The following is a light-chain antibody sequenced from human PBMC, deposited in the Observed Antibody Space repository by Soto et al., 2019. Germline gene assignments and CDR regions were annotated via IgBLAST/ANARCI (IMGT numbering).Light chain of an antibody. J-gene: IGKJ1*01. CDR2: GAS. Sequence: EIVLTQSPCTLSLSPVERATLSCMASQSVSSSYLVWYQQKPGQAPRLLIYGASTRATGIPARFSGSGSGTEFTLTISSLQSEDVAVYYCQQHNHWPTFGQGTKVDIK. V-gene: IGKV3-15*01. CDR1: QSVSSSY. CDR3: QQHNHWPT.